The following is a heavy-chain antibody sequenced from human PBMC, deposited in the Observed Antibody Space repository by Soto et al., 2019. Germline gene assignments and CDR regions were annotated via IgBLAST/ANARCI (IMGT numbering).Heavy chain of an antibody. D-gene: IGHD3-10*01. CDR1: GGTFSSYT. V-gene: IGHV1-69*02. CDR3: ARALPMVRGATNWFDP. J-gene: IGHJ5*02. Sequence: QVQLVQSGAEVKKPGSSVKVSCKASGGTFSSYTISWVRQAPGQGLEWMGRIIPILGIANYAQKIQGRVTITADKSTSTAYMELSSLRSEDTAVYYCARALPMVRGATNWFDPWGQGTLVTVSS. CDR2: IIPILGIA.